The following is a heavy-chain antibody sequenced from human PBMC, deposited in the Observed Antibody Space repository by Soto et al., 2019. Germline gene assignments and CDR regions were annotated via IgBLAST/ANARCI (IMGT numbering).Heavy chain of an antibody. Sequence: GGSLRLSCAASGFTFSSYSMNWVRQAPGKGLEWVSSISSSSSYIYYADSVKGRFTISRDNAKNSLYLQMNSLRAEDTAVYYCARDHRTGRNPEFLWGQGTLVTVSS. CDR1: GFTFSSYS. J-gene: IGHJ4*02. CDR2: ISSSSSYI. V-gene: IGHV3-21*01. CDR3: ARDHRTGRNPEFL. D-gene: IGHD2-21*01.